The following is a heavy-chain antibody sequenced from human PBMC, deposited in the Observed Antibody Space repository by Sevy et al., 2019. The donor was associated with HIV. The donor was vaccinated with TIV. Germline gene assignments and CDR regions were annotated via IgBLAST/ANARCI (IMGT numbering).Heavy chain of an antibody. V-gene: IGHV1-24*01. Sequence: ASVKVSCKVSGHTLNQLSMHWVRQAPGKGLEWMGRFDPEDGETIYAQRFQGRFTMTEDTSTDTAYMHLSSLRSDDTAVYYCASAREYYEDNNGYFDYWGQGTLVTVSS. CDR2: FDPEDGET. J-gene: IGHJ4*02. CDR1: GHTLNQLS. CDR3: ASAREYYEDNNGYFDY. D-gene: IGHD3-22*01.